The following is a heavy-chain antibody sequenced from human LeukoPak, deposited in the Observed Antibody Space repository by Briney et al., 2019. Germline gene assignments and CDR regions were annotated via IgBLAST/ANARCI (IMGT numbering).Heavy chain of an antibody. D-gene: IGHD4-23*01. J-gene: IGHJ6*02. CDR3: AVEGYGGNSWSGFRYYYYYGMDV. CDR2: IIPIFGTA. V-gene: IGHV1-69*13. Sequence: ASVKVSCKASGGTFSIYAISWVRQAPGQGLEWMGGIIPIFGTANYAQKFQGRVTITADESTSTAYMELSSLRSEDTAVYYCAVEGYGGNSWSGFRYYYYYGMDVWGQGTTVTVSS. CDR1: GGTFSIYA.